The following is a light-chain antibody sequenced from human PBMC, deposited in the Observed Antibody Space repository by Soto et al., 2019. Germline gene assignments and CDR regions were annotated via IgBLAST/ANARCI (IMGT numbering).Light chain of an antibody. CDR3: QQYVSSPPYT. CDR1: QSLSSSY. Sequence: EIVLTQSPGTLSLSPGERATLSCRASQSLSSSYLAWYQQKPGQAPRLLIYGASSRATGIPDRFSGSGSGTDFTITISRLEPEDFAVYYCQQYVSSPPYTFGQGTKLEIK. V-gene: IGKV3-20*01. J-gene: IGKJ2*01. CDR2: GAS.